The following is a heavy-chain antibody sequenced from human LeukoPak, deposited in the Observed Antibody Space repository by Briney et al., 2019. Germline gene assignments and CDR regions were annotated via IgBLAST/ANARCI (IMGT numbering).Heavy chain of an antibody. CDR2: INHSGST. Sequence: SETLSLTCAVYGGSFSGYYRSWIRQPPGKGLEWIGEINHSGSTNYNPSLKSRVTISVDTSKNQFSLKLSSVTAADTAVYYCSAYVGYWGQGTLVTVSS. J-gene: IGHJ4*02. CDR1: GGSFSGYY. V-gene: IGHV4-34*01. D-gene: IGHD5-12*01. CDR3: SAYVGY.